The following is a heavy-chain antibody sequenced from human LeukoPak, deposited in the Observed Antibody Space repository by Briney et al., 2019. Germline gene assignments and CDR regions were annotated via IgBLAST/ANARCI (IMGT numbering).Heavy chain of an antibody. D-gene: IGHD6-13*01. CDR1: GFTFNSFA. CDR3: AKDLSFSTSVFEC. V-gene: IGHV3-30*04. J-gene: IGHJ4*02. CDR2: ISHDGGLK. Sequence: PGGSLRLSCAASGFTFNSFAMHWVRQAPDKGLEWVAVISHDGGLKYYTESVKGRFTISRDNSKSTLYLEMTSLRAEDTAVYHCAKDLSFSTSVFECWGQGSLVTVSS.